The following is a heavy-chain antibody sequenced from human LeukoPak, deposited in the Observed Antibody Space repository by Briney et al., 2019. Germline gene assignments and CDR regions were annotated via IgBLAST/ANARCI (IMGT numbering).Heavy chain of an antibody. CDR2: ISAYNGNT. J-gene: IGHJ4*02. V-gene: IGHV1-18*04. CDR3: ARAGGGSYYTPFDY. Sequence: ASVKVSCKASGYTFTGYYMHWVRQAPGQGLEWMGWISAYNGNTNYAQKLQGRVTMTTDTSTSTAYMELRSLRSDDTAVYYCARAGGGSYYTPFDYWGQGTLVTVSS. CDR1: GYTFTGYY. D-gene: IGHD1-26*01.